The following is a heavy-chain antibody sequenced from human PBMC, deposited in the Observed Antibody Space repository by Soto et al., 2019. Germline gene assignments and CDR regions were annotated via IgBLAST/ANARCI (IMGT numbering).Heavy chain of an antibody. Sequence: SETLSLTCAVSGGSISSGGYSWSWIRQPPGKGLEWTGDITYSGNTNYNPSLMSRVTISVDTSRNQFSLKLSSVTAADTAVYYCASRRYDDTSGYYPPGGFDGWGPGSLVTVSS. V-gene: IGHV4-30-2*01. J-gene: IGHJ4*02. D-gene: IGHD3-22*01. CDR3: ASRRYDDTSGYYPPGGFDG. CDR1: GGSISSGGYS. CDR2: ITYSGNT.